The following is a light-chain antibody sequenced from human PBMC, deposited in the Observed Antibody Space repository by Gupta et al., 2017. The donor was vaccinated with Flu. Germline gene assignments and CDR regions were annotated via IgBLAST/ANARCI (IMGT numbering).Light chain of an antibody. CDR3: QQYDNLPLT. CDR2: AAS. CDR1: QDISNY. Sequence: DIQMTQSPSSLSASVGDRVTITCQASQDISNYLNWYQQKPGKAPKLLIYAASNLETGVPSRFSGSGSGTDFTFTISSLQPEDIATYFCQQYDNLPLTFGGGTKLEIK. J-gene: IGKJ4*01. V-gene: IGKV1-33*01.